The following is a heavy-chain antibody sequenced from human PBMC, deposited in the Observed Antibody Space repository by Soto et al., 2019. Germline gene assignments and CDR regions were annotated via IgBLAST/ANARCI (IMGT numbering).Heavy chain of an antibody. CDR3: AKGRDIVVVPRYFDY. D-gene: IGHD2-15*01. CDR1: GFTFSSYA. CDR2: ISGSGGST. Sequence: EVQLLESGGGLVQPGGSLRLSCAASGFTFSSYAMSWVRQAPGKGPEWVSAISGSGGSTYYADSVKGRFTISRDNSKNTLYLQMNSLRAEDTAVYYCAKGRDIVVVPRYFDYWGQGTLVTVSS. J-gene: IGHJ4*02. V-gene: IGHV3-23*01.